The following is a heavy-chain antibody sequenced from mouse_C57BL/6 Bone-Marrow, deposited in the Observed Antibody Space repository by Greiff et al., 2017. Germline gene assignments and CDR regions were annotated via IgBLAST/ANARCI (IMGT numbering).Heavy chain of an antibody. J-gene: IGHJ2*01. V-gene: IGHV1-7*01. CDR1: GYTFTSYW. D-gene: IGHD2-4*01. Sequence: QVHVKQSGAELAKPGASVKLSCKASGYTFTSYWMHWVKQRPGQGLEWIGYINPSSGYTKYNQKFKDKATLTADKSSSTAYMQLSSLTYEDSAVXYCARSGPDYPYFDYWGQGTTLTVSS. CDR3: ARSGPDYPYFDY. CDR2: INPSSGYT.